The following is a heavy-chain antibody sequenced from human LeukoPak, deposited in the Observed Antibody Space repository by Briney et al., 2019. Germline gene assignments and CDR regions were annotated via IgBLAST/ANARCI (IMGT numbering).Heavy chain of an antibody. J-gene: IGHJ4*02. Sequence: PGGSLRLSCAASGFTFSGYWMSWVRQAPGKGLEWVANIKQDGSEKYYVDSVKGRFTISRDNAKNSLYLQMNSLRAEDTAVYYCARDIASITMITREGYFDYWGQGTLVTVSS. CDR3: ARDIASITMITREGYFDY. D-gene: IGHD3-22*01. CDR1: GFTFSGYW. V-gene: IGHV3-7*01. CDR2: IKQDGSEK.